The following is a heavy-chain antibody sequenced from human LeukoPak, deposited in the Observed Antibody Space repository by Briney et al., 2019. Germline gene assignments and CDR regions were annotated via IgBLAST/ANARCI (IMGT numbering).Heavy chain of an antibody. CDR1: GYTFTGYY. CDR2: INPNSGGT. CDR3: ARSGTAPYYYYGMDV. D-gene: IGHD3-3*01. Sequence: GASVTVSCKASGYTFTGYYMHWVRQAPGQGLEWMGWINPNSGGTNYAQKFQGWVTMTRDTSISTAYMELSRLRSDDTAVYYCARSGTAPYYYYGMDVWGKGTTVTVSS. V-gene: IGHV1-2*04. J-gene: IGHJ6*04.